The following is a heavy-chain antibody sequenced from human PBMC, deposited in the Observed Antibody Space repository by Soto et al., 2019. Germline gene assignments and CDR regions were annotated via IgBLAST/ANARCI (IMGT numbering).Heavy chain of an antibody. J-gene: IGHJ4*02. CDR1: GGSISSGGYY. CDR2: IYYSGST. CDR3: ARAIKDIVVVPAAMALDY. D-gene: IGHD2-2*01. Sequence: SETLSLTCTVSGGSISSGGYYWSWIRQHPGKGLEWIGYIYYSGSTYYNPSLKSRVTISVDTSKNQFSLKLSSVTAADTAVYYCARAIKDIVVVPAAMALDYWGQGTLVTVSS. V-gene: IGHV4-31*03.